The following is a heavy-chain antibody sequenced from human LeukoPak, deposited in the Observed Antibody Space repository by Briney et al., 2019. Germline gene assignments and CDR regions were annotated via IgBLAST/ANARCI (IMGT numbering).Heavy chain of an antibody. CDR3: AKGQTYFFDSSGQYYFDY. Sequence: PGGSLRLSCAASGFTFSSYWMHWIRQAPGKGLVWVSRIHSDGIGTSYADSVRGRFTISRDNAKNTLYLQMNSLRAEDTAIYYCAKGQTYFFDSSGQYYFDYWGQGTLVTVSS. CDR1: GFTFSSYW. D-gene: IGHD3-22*01. CDR2: IHSDGIGT. V-gene: IGHV3-74*01. J-gene: IGHJ4*02.